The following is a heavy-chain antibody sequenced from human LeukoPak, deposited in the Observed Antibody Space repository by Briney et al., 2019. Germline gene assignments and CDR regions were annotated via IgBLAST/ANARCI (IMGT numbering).Heavy chain of an antibody. CDR1: GFTFSSYA. CDR2: ISGSGGST. V-gene: IGHV3-23*01. J-gene: IGHJ4*02. D-gene: IGHD2-15*01. CDR3: AREKSPYCSGGSCYTGGGFDY. Sequence: GGSLRLSCAASGFTFSSYAMSWVRQAPGKGLEWVSAISGSGGSTYYADSVKGRFTISRDNSKNTLYLQMNSLRAEDTAVYYCAREKSPYCSGGSCYTGGGFDYWGQGTLVTVSS.